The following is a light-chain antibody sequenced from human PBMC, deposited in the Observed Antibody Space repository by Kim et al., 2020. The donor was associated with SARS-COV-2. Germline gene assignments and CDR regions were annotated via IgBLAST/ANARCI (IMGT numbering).Light chain of an antibody. CDR3: QAWDSSSGVV. CDR1: RVGEKD. J-gene: IGLJ2*01. V-gene: IGLV3-1*01. CDR2: RNT. Sequence: VSPGQTATITCAGDRVGEKDACWYQQKPGQSPVLVIYRNTKRPSGIPERFSGSNSGNTATLTISGTQAMDEADYYCQAWDSSSGVVFGGGTQLTVL.